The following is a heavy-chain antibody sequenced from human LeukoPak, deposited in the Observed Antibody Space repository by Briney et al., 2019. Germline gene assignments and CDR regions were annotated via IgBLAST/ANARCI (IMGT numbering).Heavy chain of an antibody. V-gene: IGHV3-7*01. D-gene: IGHD2-15*01. CDR3: AKNKGWELPAELDS. Sequence: GGSLRLSCAASGFTFSSHWMNWVRQAPGKGLEWVASVKEDINEKYYVDSAKGRFTISRDDAQTSVYLQLSSLRPEDTAVYYCAKNKGWELPAELDSWGQGALVIVSS. CDR2: VKEDINEK. J-gene: IGHJ4*02. CDR1: GFTFSSHW.